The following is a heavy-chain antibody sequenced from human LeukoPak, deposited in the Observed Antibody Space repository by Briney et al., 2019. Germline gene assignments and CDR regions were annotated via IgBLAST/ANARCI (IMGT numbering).Heavy chain of an antibody. CDR1: GLTFSSYA. D-gene: IGHD2-15*01. CDR3: AKDQQVVVVVAATPDY. J-gene: IGHJ4*02. CDR2: ISGSGGST. V-gene: IGHV3-23*01. Sequence: PGGSLRLSCAASGLTFSSYAMSWVRQAPGKGLEWVSAISGSGGSTYYADSVKGRFTISRDNSKNTLYLQMNSLRAEDTAVYYCAKDQQVVVVVAATPDYWGQGTLVTVSS.